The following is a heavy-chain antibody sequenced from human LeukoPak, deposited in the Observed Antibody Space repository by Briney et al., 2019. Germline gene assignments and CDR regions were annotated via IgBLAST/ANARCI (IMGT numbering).Heavy chain of an antibody. CDR2: INQDGTEK. V-gene: IGHV3-7*04. J-gene: IGHJ4*02. Sequence: GGSLRLSCAASGFTFSTYWMTWVRQAPGKGLEWVANINQDGTEKNYVDSVKGRFTISRDNAKNSLYLQMNSLKTEDTAVYYCARENWYRFDYWGQGTLVTVSS. D-gene: IGHD6-13*01. CDR1: GFTFSTYW. CDR3: ARENWYRFDY.